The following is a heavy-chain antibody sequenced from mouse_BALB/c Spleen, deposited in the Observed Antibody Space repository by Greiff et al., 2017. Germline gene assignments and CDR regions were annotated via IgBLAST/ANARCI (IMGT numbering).Heavy chain of an antibody. J-gene: IGHJ4*01. CDR1: GDSITSGY. CDR2: ISYSGST. D-gene: IGHD2-3*01. V-gene: IGHV3-8*02. CDR3: ARSGDGYPYYAMDY. Sequence: EVKLMESGPSLVKPSQTLSLTCSVTGDSITSGYWNWIRKFPGNKLEYMGYISYSGSTYYNPSLKSRISITRDTSKNQYYLQLNSVTTEDTATYYCARSGDGYPYYAMDYWGQGTSVTVSS.